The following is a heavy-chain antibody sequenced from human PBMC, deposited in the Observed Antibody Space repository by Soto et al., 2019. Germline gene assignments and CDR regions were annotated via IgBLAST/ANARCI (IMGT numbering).Heavy chain of an antibody. J-gene: IGHJ4*02. CDR2: ISGSGGST. D-gene: IGHD3-3*01. V-gene: IGHV3-23*01. CDR1: GFTFSSYA. CDR3: AKDKFFY. Sequence: EVQLLESGGVLVQPGGSLRLSCAASGFTFSSYAMSWVRQAPGKGLEWVSGISGSGGSTYYADSVKGRFTISRDNSKNALYLQMNSLRAEDLSVYYCAKDKFFYWGQGTLVTVSS.